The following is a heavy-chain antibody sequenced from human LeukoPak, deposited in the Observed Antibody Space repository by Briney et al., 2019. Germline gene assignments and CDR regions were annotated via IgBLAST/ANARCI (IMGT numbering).Heavy chain of an antibody. CDR2: IYTSGST. CDR1: GGSISSGSYY. V-gene: IGHV4-61*02. D-gene: IGHD6-6*01. J-gene: IGHJ6*03. Sequence: PSETLSLTCTVSGGSISSGSYYWSWIRQPAGKGLEWIGRIYTSGSTNYNPSLKSRVTMSVDTSKNQFSLKLSSVTAADTAVYYCARGIAARLYYYYMDVWGKGATVTVSS. CDR3: ARGIAARLYYYYMDV.